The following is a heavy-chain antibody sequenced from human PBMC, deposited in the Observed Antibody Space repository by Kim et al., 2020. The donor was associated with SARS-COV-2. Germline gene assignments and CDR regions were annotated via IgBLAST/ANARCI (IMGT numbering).Heavy chain of an antibody. V-gene: IGHV3-23*01. D-gene: IGHD5-18*01. CDR2: ISDNGAGT. Sequence: GGSLRLSCAASGFNFGSYAMSWVRQAPGKGLEWVSGISDNGAGTFYADSVKGRFTISRDNPKNTLYLQMNSLRAEDTAVYYCAKESAAIGTPPFEYWGQGTLVTVPS. CDR1: GFNFGSYA. J-gene: IGHJ4*02. CDR3: AKESAAIGTPPFEY.